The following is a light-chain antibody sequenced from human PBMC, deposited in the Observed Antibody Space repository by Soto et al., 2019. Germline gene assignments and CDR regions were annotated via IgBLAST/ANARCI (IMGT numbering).Light chain of an antibody. CDR1: QSISSW. CDR3: QQYNSCT. CDR2: KAS. V-gene: IGKV1-5*03. J-gene: IGKJ1*01. Sequence: DSQMTQSPSTLSPSVGDRVTITCRASQSISSWLAWYQQKPGKAPKLMIYKASSLESRVPSRFSGSGSGTEFTLTIIRLQHYEFADYYAQQYNSCTFGQGTKVDI.